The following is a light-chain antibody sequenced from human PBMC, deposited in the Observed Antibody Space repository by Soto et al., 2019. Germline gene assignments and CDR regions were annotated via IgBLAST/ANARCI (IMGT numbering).Light chain of an antibody. J-gene: IGLJ1*01. CDR2: EVS. V-gene: IGLV2-14*01. CDR3: SSYTSRSTLV. Sequence: QSVLTQPASVSGSPGQSITISCTGSSSDVGGYNYVSWYQQHPGKAPRLMISEVSNRPSRVSNRFSGSKSGNTAPLTISGLQAEDEADYYFSSYTSRSTLVFGPGIKVTLL. CDR1: SSDVGGYNY.